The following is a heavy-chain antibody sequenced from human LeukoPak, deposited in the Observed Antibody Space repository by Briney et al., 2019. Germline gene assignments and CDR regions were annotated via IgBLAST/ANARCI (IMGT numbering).Heavy chain of an antibody. V-gene: IGHV1-18*01. CDR3: ARDRAYSYGQPSGYYYYYGMDV. D-gene: IGHD5-18*01. CDR1: GYTFTSYG. CDR2: ISAYNGNT. Sequence: ASVKVSCKASGYTFTSYGISWVRQAPGQGLEWMGWISAYNGNTNYAQKLQGRVTMTTDTSTSTAYMELRSLRSDGTAVYYCARDRAYSYGQPSGYYYYYGMDVWGQGTTVTVSS. J-gene: IGHJ6*02.